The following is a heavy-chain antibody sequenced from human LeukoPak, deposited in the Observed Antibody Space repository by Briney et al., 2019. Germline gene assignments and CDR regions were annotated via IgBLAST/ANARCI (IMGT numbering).Heavy chain of an antibody. Sequence: GGPRRLPCAVSGFTFSSNSMHWVGKAPGKGLEWVSSISSSSSYISYADSVKSRLTISRDNSKTSLYMQMNCLRGEDTSVYDCAREELGLLDYWGQGTLVTVSS. CDR3: AREELGLLDY. CDR1: GFTFSSNS. V-gene: IGHV3-21*01. J-gene: IGHJ4*02. D-gene: IGHD1-7*01. CDR2: ISSSSSYI.